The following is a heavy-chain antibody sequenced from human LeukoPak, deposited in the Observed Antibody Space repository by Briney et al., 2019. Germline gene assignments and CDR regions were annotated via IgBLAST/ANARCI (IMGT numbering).Heavy chain of an antibody. D-gene: IGHD3-10*01. CDR3: AGQGDYYGSGSYSYYGMDV. CDR1: GFTFSTFW. J-gene: IGHJ6*02. Sequence: GGSLRLSCTASGFTFSTFWMTWVRQAPGKGLEWVANIKQDGSEQYYVDSVKGRFTISRDNAKNSLYLQMNSLRDEDTAVYYCAGQGDYYGSGSYSYYGMDVWGQGTTVTVSS. CDR2: IKQDGSEQ. V-gene: IGHV3-7*02.